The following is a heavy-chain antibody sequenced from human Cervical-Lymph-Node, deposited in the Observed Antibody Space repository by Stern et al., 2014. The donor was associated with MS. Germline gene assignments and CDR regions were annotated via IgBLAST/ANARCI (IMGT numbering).Heavy chain of an antibody. V-gene: IGHV4-31*03. CDR1: GGSISSGGYY. CDR2: IYYSGST. J-gene: IGHJ4*02. Sequence: QVQLQESGPGLVKPSQTLSLTCTVSGGSISSGGYYWSWIRQHPGKGLEWIGYIYYSGSTYYKPSLKSRGTRSVDTSKNQFSLKLSSVTAADTAVYYCARGRDGYKSHFDYWGQVTLVTVSS. CDR3: ARGRDGYKSHFDY. D-gene: IGHD5-24*01.